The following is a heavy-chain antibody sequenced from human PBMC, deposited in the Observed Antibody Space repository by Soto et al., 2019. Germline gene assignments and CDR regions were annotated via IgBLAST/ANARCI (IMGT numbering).Heavy chain of an antibody. CDR3: ASSGSGGYYKDFDY. D-gene: IGHD3-10*01. Sequence: GGPLRLSCTASGVSVGSNYMSWVRQPPGKGLEWVSIIYIGGTTYYADSVKGRFTISRDNYKNTLYLQMNSLRAEDTAVYYCASSGSGGYYKDFDYWGQGTLVTVSS. CDR2: IYIGGTT. V-gene: IGHV3-53*01. CDR1: GVSVGSNY. J-gene: IGHJ4*02.